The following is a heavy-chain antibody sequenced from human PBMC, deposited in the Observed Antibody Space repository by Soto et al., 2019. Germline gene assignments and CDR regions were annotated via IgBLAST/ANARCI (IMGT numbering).Heavy chain of an antibody. CDR3: AKADDCSSTSCYEVAAFDI. V-gene: IGHV3-30*18. Sequence: GGSLRLSCAASVFTFSGYGMHWVRQSPGKGLEWVAVISYDGSNKYYADSVKGRFTISRDNSKNTLYMQMKSLRAEDTAVYYCAKADDCSSTSCYEVAAFDIWGQGRMVTV. J-gene: IGHJ3*02. CDR2: ISYDGSNK. CDR1: VFTFSGYG. D-gene: IGHD2-2*01.